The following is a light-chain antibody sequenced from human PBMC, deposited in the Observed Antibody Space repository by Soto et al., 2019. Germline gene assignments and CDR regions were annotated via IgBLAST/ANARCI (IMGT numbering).Light chain of an antibody. CDR3: CSYAGNSEV. CDR2: EVT. Sequence: QSALTQPASVSGSPGQSITIPCTGNSGEFGGYNLVSWYQQHPGKAPKLMIYEVTERPSGVSNRFSGSKSGNTASLTISGLQPDDEADYYCCSYAGNSEVFGTGTKVTVL. CDR1: SGEFGGYNL. V-gene: IGLV2-23*02. J-gene: IGLJ1*01.